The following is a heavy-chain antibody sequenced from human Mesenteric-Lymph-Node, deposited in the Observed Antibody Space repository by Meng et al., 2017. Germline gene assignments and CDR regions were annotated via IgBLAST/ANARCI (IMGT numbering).Heavy chain of an antibody. CDR1: GFTFSTYG. CDR2: ISYDGSNK. V-gene: IGHV3-30*18. J-gene: IGHJ4*02. D-gene: IGHD6-13*01. Sequence: QVQLVESGGGVVQPGSSLRCSCATAGFTFSTYGMHWVRQAPGKGLEWVAVISYDGSNKYYAESVKGRFTISRDNSKNTLHLQMNSLRAEDTAVYYCAKVAYASTWYVPHFDYWGQGTLVTVSS. CDR3: AKVAYASTWYVPHFDY.